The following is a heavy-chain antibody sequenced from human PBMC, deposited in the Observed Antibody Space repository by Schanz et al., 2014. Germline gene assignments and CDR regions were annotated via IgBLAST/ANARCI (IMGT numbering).Heavy chain of an antibody. Sequence: QALLQESGPGLVKPSATLSLTCSVSGGFINAFYWSWIRQPPGKGLEWLGYVYYTGSTKYKSSLRSRLTMSVDTSKHQFSLRLTAVTAADTAVYYCAGYDFGGNSSGDWGQGVLVIVSS. CDR1: GGFINAFY. D-gene: IGHD2-21*02. V-gene: IGHV4-59*03. CDR2: VYYTGST. CDR3: AGYDFGGNSSGD. J-gene: IGHJ4*02.